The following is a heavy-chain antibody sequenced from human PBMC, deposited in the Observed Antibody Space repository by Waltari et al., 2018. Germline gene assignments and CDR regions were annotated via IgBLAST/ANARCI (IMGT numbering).Heavy chain of an antibody. CDR2: SRCWGDIT. Sequence: EVQLLESGGGLVQPGGSLRLSCAASGFPSSHFPMSWARQAPGEGVEGGGDSRCWGDITRYADSGKGRFTISRDNSRNTLFLQMNSLRAEDTAVYHCASDDEEHWPFDLDYWGQGIPVTVSS. D-gene: IGHD3-9*01. CDR1: GFPSSHFP. V-gene: IGHV3-23*01. CDR3: ASDDEEHWPFDLDY. J-gene: IGHJ4*02.